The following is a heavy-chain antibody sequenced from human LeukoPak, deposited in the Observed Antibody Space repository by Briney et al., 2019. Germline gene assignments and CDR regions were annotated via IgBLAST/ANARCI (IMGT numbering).Heavy chain of an antibody. CDR1: GFTFDDYA. D-gene: IGHD3-10*01. CDR2: ISGDGGST. V-gene: IGHV3-43*02. Sequence: GGSLSLSCAASGFTFDDYAMHWVRQAPGKGLEWVSLISGDGGSTYYADSVKGRFTISRDNSKNSLYLQMNSLRTEDTALYYCAKASGYGSGSYYNGWGQGTLVTVSS. J-gene: IGHJ4*02. CDR3: AKASGYGSGSYYNG.